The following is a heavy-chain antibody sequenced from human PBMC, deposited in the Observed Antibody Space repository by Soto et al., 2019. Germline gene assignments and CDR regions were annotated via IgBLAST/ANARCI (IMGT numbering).Heavy chain of an antibody. J-gene: IGHJ6*02. CDR3: ARGLRGLSWNYSHPSKNYYYGMDV. V-gene: IGHV4-34*01. Sequence: SLTCAVYGGSFSGYYWSWIRQPPGKGLEWIGEINHSGSTNYNPSLKSRVTISVDTSKNQFSLKLSSVTAADTAVYYCARGLRGLSWNYSHPSKNYYYGMDVWGQGTTVTVSS. CDR1: GGSFSGYY. D-gene: IGHD1-7*01. CDR2: INHSGST.